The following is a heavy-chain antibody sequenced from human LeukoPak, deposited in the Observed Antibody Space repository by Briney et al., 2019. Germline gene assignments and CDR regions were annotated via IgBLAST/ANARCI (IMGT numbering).Heavy chain of an antibody. D-gene: IGHD5-12*01. CDR2: INPSSGGT. CDR1: GYTFTGYY. Sequence: ASVKVSCKASGYTFTGYYMHWVRQAPGQGLEWMGRINPSSGGTNYAQKFQGRVTMTRDTYISTAYMELSRLRSDDTAVCYCARWGGYSHYYYMDVWGKGTTVTVSS. CDR3: ARWGGYSHYYYMDV. J-gene: IGHJ6*03. V-gene: IGHV1-2*06.